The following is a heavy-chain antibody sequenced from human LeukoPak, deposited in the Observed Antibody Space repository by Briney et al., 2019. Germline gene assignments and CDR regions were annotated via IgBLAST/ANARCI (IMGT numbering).Heavy chain of an antibody. V-gene: IGHV4-30-4*02. D-gene: IGHD2-15*01. Sequence: SETLSLTCTVSGGSISSGDYYWSWIRQPPGKGLEWIGYIYYSGSTYYNPSLKSRVTISVDTSKNQFSLKLTSVTAADTAMYYCARGFGSGGGNWFDPWGQGTLVTVSS. CDR1: GGSISSGDYY. J-gene: IGHJ5*02. CDR2: IYYSGST. CDR3: ARGFGSGGGNWFDP.